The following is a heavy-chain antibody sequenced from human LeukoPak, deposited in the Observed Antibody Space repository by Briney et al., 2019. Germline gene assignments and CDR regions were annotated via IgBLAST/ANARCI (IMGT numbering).Heavy chain of an antibody. CDR2: IYTSGST. Sequence: SQTLSLTCTVSGGSISSGSYYWSWIRRPAGKGLEWIGRIYTSGSTNYNPSLKSRVTISVDTSKNQFSLKLSSVTAADTAVYYCARGLSYGKPRFDYWGQGTLVTVSS. D-gene: IGHD1-26*01. CDR1: GGSISSGSYY. CDR3: ARGLSYGKPRFDY. J-gene: IGHJ4*02. V-gene: IGHV4-61*02.